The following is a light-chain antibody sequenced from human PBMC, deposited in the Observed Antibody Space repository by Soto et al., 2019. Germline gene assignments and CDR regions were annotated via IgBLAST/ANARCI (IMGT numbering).Light chain of an antibody. CDR2: GAS. J-gene: IGKJ1*01. CDR3: QEYLNSLPA. V-gene: IGKV3-20*01. CDR1: QSVTTTF. Sequence: EIVLTQSLGTLSLSPGDRATRSCRASQSVTTTFLGWYQQKPGQAPRLLIYGASSRATGIPDRFSGSGSGTEFTLPISSLQAEDVAVYYCQEYLNSLPAFGQGTKVDI.